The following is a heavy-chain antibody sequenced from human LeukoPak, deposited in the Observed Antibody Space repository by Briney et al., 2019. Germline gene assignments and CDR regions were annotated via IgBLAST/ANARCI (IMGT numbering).Heavy chain of an antibody. CDR3: ATGYSSTWYYFDF. V-gene: IGHV4-59*01. Sequence: NPSETQSLICTVSGHSISIYYWSWMRHSPGKGLECIGYSYHTWSTNYNPSLKSRVTISVDKSKKQFYLKLSSVTAGDTAVYYCATGYSSTWYYFDFWGQGTLVTVSS. CDR2: SYHTWST. CDR1: GHSISIYY. D-gene: IGHD6-13*01. J-gene: IGHJ4*02.